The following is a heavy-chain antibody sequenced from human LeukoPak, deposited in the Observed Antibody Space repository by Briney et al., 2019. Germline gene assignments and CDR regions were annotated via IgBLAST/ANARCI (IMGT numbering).Heavy chain of an antibody. V-gene: IGHV4-39*01. Sequence: SETLSLTCTVSGGSISSSSYYWGWIRQPPGKGLEWIGSIYYSGSTYYNPSLKSRVTISVDTSKNQFSLKLSSVTAADTAVYYCASILTGYYISDYWGQGTLVTVSS. CDR2: IYYSGST. CDR3: ASILTGYYISDY. D-gene: IGHD3-9*01. CDR1: GGSISSSSYY. J-gene: IGHJ4*02.